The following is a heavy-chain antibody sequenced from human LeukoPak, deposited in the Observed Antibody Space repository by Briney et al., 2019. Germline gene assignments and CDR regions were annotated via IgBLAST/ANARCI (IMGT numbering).Heavy chain of an antibody. V-gene: IGHV1-3*01. D-gene: IGHD6-19*01. CDR2: INAGNGNT. J-gene: IGHJ4*02. Sequence: ASVKVSCKASGYTFTIYAMHWVRQAPGQRLEWMGWINAGNGNTKYSQKFQGRVTMTTDTSTSTAYMELRSLRSDDTAVYYCARAVSSGWYYFDYWGQGTLVTVSS. CDR1: GYTFTIYA. CDR3: ARAVSSGWYYFDY.